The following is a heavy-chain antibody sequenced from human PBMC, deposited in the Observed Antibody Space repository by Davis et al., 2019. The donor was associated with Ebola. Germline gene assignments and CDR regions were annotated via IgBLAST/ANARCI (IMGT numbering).Heavy chain of an antibody. Sequence: LTRAASGFTFSGSAMHWVRQASGKGLEWVGRIRSKANSYATAYAASVKGRFTISRDDSKNTAYLQMNSLKTEDTAVYYCTTTTTSTDYWGQGTLVTVSS. CDR2: IRSKANSYAT. CDR1: GFTFSGSA. D-gene: IGHD1-26*01. CDR3: TTTTTSTDY. J-gene: IGHJ4*02. V-gene: IGHV3-73*01.